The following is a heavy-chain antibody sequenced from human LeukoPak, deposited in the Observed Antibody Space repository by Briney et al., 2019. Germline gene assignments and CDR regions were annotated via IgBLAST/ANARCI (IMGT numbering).Heavy chain of an antibody. CDR1: GFTFSSYG. CDR3: ARAPFYYDILTGYSMDV. D-gene: IGHD3-9*01. CDR2: IWYDGSNK. J-gene: IGHJ6*04. Sequence: PGGSLRLSCAASGFTFSSYGMHWVRQAPGKGLEWVAVIWYDGSNKYYADSVKGRFTISRDNSKNTLYLQMNSLRAEDTAVYYCARAPFYYDILTGYSMDVWGKGTPVTVSS. V-gene: IGHV3-33*01.